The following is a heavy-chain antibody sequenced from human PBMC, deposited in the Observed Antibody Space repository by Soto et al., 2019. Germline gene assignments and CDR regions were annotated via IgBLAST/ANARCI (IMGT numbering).Heavy chain of an antibody. J-gene: IGHJ6*03. D-gene: IGHD6-6*01. CDR1: GYTFTSYG. CDR3: ASNSEYSSPYYYYYYYMDV. V-gene: IGHV1-18*01. Sequence: QVQLVQSGAEVKKPGASVKVFCKASGYTFTSYGISWVRQAPGQGLEWMGWISAYNGNTNYAQKLQGRVTMTTDTSTSTAYMELRSLRSDDTAVYYCASNSEYSSPYYYYYYYMDVWGNGTTVTVSS. CDR2: ISAYNGNT.